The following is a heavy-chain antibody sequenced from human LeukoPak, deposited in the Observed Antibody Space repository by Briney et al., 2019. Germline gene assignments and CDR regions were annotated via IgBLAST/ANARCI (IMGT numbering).Heavy chain of an antibody. CDR3: ARGEYSSSWLFDY. J-gene: IGHJ4*02. CDR2: MNPNSGNT. V-gene: IGHV1-8*03. D-gene: IGHD6-13*01. CDR1: GYTFTSYD. Sequence: ASVKVSCKASGYTFTSYDISWVRQATGQGLEWMGWMNPNSGNTGYAQKFQGRVTITRNTSISTAYMELSSLRSEDTAVYYCARGEYSSSWLFDYWGQGTLVTVSS.